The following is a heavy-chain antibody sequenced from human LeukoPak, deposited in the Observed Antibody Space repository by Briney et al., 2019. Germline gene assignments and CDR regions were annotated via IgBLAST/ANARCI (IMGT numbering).Heavy chain of an antibody. CDR1: GYIFTSHY. V-gene: IGHV1-46*01. J-gene: IGHJ4*02. D-gene: IGHD3-10*01. Sequence: GASVKVSCKASGYIFTSHYIQWARQVPGQGLEWMGLIHPIGGSTTYAQRFRGRVTMTRDTATSTVYMELRSLRSEDTAIYYCARCDFNSGSYYFDYWGQESMVTVSS. CDR3: ARCDFNSGSYYFDY. CDR2: IHPIGGST.